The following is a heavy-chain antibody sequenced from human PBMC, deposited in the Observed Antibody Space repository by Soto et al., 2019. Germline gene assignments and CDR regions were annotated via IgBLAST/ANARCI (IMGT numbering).Heavy chain of an antibody. D-gene: IGHD1-1*01. V-gene: IGHV3-23*01. CDR2: IRGTGDTT. J-gene: IGHJ6*02. CDR1: GFTFSSYA. Sequence: EVQLLESGGGLVQPGGSLRLSCAASGFTFSSYAMTWVRQAPGKGLEWVSVIRGTGDTTYYADSVKGRFTISRDNSKNTLYLQMSSLRAEDTAIYYCAKQQGPGTPYYYAMDVWGQGTTFTVSS. CDR3: AKQQGPGTPYYYAMDV.